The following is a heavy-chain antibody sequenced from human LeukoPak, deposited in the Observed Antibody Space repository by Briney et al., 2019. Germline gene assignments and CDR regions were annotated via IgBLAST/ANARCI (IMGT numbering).Heavy chain of an antibody. J-gene: IGHJ6*03. V-gene: IGHV3-48*01. CDR1: GFTFSNYS. CDR3: ARERTDPTYYYYYMDV. D-gene: IGHD1-1*01. CDR2: ISSGSDTI. Sequence: GSLRLSCAASGFTFSNYSMTWVRQAPGKGLEWLSYISSGSDTIYYADSVKGRFIISRDKAKSSLYLQLYSLRAEDTAVYYCARERTDPTYYYYYMDVWGKGTTVTVSS.